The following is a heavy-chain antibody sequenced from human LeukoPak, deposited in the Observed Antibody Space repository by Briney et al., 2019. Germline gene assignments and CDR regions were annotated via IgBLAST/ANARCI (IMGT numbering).Heavy chain of an antibody. CDR1: GGSISSSSYY. D-gene: IGHD3-22*01. V-gene: IGHV4-39*01. J-gene: IGHJ5*02. CDR2: IYYSGST. CDR3: ARHVTPITMILNWFDP. Sequence: PSETLSLTCTVSGGSISSSSYYWGWIRQPPGKGLEWIGSIYYSGSTYYNPSLKSRVTISVDTSKNQFSLKLSSVTAADTAVYYCARHVTPITMILNWFDPWGQGTLVTVSS.